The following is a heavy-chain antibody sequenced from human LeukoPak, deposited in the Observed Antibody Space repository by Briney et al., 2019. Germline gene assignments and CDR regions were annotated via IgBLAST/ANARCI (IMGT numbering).Heavy chain of an antibody. V-gene: IGHV3-23*01. D-gene: IGHD3-9*01. J-gene: IGHJ3*02. Sequence: GGSLRLSCAASGFTFSSYVVSWVRQAPGKGLEWVSVISGSGGETNYADSVKGRFTISRDNSKNTLYLQMNSLRAEDTAVYYCARIQYDILTGYYSPYDAFDIWGQGTMVTVSS. CDR1: GFTFSSYV. CDR2: ISGSGGET. CDR3: ARIQYDILTGYYSPYDAFDI.